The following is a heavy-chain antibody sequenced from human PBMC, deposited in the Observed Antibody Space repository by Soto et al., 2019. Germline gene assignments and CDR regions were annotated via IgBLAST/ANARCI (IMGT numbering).Heavy chain of an antibody. J-gene: IGHJ4*02. V-gene: IGHV2-5*02. Sequence: QITVKESGLTLVKPTETLTLTCTSSGFSLSSIGMGVGWIRQPPGKALEWLALIYWDDDKRYSPSLSSRLTITKDPSKNEVDLTMTNMDPVDTATYYCARLTRGVYDSGRLWEKFDSWGQGALVTVSS. CDR3: ARLTRGVYDSGRLWEKFDS. D-gene: IGHD5-12*01. CDR2: IYWDDDK. CDR1: GFSLSSIGMG.